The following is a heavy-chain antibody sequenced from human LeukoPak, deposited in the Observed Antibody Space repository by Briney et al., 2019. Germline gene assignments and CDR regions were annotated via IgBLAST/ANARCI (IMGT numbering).Heavy chain of an antibody. CDR2: INTGNGNT. CDR1: GYSFTKYP. V-gene: IGHV1-3*04. CDR3: ASWAGTPVDYFIGPFDY. J-gene: IGHJ4*02. Sequence: ASVKVSCKTSGYSFTKYPIHWVRQAPGQGLEWMGWINTGNGNTQYSQNFQGRVTITRDTSASTAYMELRSLRFEDTAVYYCASWAGTPVDYFIGPFDYWGQGTLVTVSS. D-gene: IGHD2/OR15-2a*01.